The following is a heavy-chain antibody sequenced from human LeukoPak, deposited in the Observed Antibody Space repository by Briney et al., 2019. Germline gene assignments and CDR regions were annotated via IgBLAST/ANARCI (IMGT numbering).Heavy chain of an antibody. D-gene: IGHD6-19*01. CDR3: ARVTGAVAGTTNWFDP. V-gene: IGHV1-18*01. Sequence: ASVKVSCKASGYTFTSYGISWVRQAPGQGLEWMGWISAYSGNTNYAQKLQGRVTMTTDTSTSTAYMELRSLRSDDTAVYYCARVTGAVAGTTNWFDPWGQGTLVTVSS. CDR2: ISAYSGNT. J-gene: IGHJ5*02. CDR1: GYTFTSYG.